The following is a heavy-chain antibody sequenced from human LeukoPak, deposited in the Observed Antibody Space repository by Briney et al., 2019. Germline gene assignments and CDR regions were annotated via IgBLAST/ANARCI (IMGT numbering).Heavy chain of an antibody. D-gene: IGHD3-10*01. Sequence: ASVKVSCKASGYTFTGYYIHWVRQAPGQGREWMGWINPNSGDTNYAQNFQGRVTMTRDTSISTSYMELNRLRSDDTALYYCARAATPPHYYFPEYWGQGTLVTASS. J-gene: IGHJ4*02. CDR2: INPNSGDT. V-gene: IGHV1-2*02. CDR1: GYTFTGYY. CDR3: ARAATPPHYYFPEY.